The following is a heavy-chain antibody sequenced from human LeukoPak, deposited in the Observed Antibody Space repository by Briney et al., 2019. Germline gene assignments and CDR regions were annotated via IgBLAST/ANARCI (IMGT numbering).Heavy chain of an antibody. D-gene: IGHD3-10*01. J-gene: IGHJ3*02. CDR1: GGSISSGGYS. CDR3: AREYYYAFDI. CDR2: IYHSGST. V-gene: IGHV4-30-2*01. Sequence: SETLSLTCAVSGGSISSGGYSWSWIRQPPGKGLEWIGYIYHSGSTYYNPSLKSRVTISVDRSKNQFSLKLSSVTAADTAVYYCAREYYYAFDIWGQGTMVTVSS.